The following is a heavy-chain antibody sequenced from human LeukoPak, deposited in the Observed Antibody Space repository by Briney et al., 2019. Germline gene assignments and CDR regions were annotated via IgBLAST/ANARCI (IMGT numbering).Heavy chain of an antibody. D-gene: IGHD6-13*01. CDR2: IYHSGST. CDR1: GVSISSGSYY. V-gene: IGHV4-39*07. J-gene: IGHJ2*01. CDR3: ARDNRYSSSWYLDWYFDP. Sequence: SETLSLTCTVSGVSISSGSYYWGWIRQPPGKGLEWIGGIYHSGSTYYNPSLKSRVTISVDTSKNQFSLKLSSVTAADTAVYYCARDNRYSSSWYLDWYFDPWGRGTLVTVSS.